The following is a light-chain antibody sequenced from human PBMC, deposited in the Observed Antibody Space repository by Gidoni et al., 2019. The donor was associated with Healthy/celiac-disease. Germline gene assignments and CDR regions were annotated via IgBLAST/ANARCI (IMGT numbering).Light chain of an antibody. CDR1: QSVSSY. CDR2: DAS. V-gene: IGKV3-11*01. Sequence: EIVLPQSPATLSLSPGERATLSCRASQSVSSYLAWYKQKPGQAPRLLIYDASNRATGIPARFSGSGSGTDFTLTISSLETEDFAVYDCQQRSNWPTFGGGTKVEIK. CDR3: QQRSNWPT. J-gene: IGKJ4*01.